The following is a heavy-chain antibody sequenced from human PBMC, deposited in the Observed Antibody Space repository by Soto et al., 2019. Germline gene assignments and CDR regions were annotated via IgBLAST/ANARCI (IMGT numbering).Heavy chain of an antibody. D-gene: IGHD4-17*01. CDR3: ASGLVTTLHY. J-gene: IGHJ4*02. Sequence: TLSLTCAVSGGSISSGGYSWSWIRQPPGKGLEWIGEIYHSGSTNYNPSLKSRVTISVDRSKNQFSLKLSSVTAADTAVYYCASGLVTTLHYWGQGTLVTVSS. CDR1: GGSISSGGYS. CDR2: IYHSGST. V-gene: IGHV4-30-2*01.